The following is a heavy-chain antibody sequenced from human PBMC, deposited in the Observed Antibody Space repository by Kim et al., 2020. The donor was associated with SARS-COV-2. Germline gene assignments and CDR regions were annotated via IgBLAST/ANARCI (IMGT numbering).Heavy chain of an antibody. J-gene: IGHJ3*02. Sequence: GGSLRLSCAASGFTFDDYAMHWVRQAPGKGLEWVSGISWNSGSIGYADSVKGRFTISRDNAKNSLYLQMNSLRAEDTALYYCAKDTDGAFDIWGQGTMVT. CDR2: ISWNSGSI. CDR1: GFTFDDYA. V-gene: IGHV3-9*01. CDR3: AKDTDGAFDI.